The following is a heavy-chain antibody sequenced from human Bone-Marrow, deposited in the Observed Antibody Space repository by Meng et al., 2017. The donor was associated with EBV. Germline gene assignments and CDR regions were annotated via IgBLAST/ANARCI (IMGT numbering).Heavy chain of an antibody. Sequence: QVWPVVVGGGVVQPGKSLCLSCASLGFTFSYDGMNWGRQAPGKGLEWVSVIWYDGSNKYYGDSVKGRFTVSRDNSKNTLYLQMTSLRAEDTAVYYCAREVNSVSSGFFDYWGQGTLVTVSS. CDR3: AREVNSVSSGFFDY. J-gene: IGHJ4*02. CDR1: GFTFSYDG. V-gene: IGHV3-33*01. CDR2: IWYDGSNK. D-gene: IGHD6-19*01.